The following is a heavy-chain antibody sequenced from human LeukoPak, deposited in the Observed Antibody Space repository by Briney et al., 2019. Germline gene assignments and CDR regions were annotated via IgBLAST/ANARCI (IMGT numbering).Heavy chain of an antibody. CDR3: ARDGVGCSSTSCPRYYYYYGMDV. J-gene: IGHJ6*04. Sequence: ASVKVSCKASGYTFTSYGISWVRQAPGQGLEWMGWISAYNGNTNYAQKLRGRVTMTTDTSTSTAYMELRSLRSDDTAVYYCARDGVGCSSTSCPRYYYYYGMDVWGKGTTVTVSS. V-gene: IGHV1-18*04. CDR2: ISAYNGNT. D-gene: IGHD2-2*01. CDR1: GYTFTSYG.